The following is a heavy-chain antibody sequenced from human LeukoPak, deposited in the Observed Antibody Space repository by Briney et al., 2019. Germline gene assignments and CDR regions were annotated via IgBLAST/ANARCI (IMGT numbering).Heavy chain of an antibody. CDR1: GFTFSSYG. CDR3: ASSAPSDI. V-gene: IGHV3-21*01. J-gene: IGHJ3*02. CDR2: ISSSSSYI. Sequence: GSSLRLSCAASGFTFSSYGMHWVRQAPGKGLEWVSSISSSSSYIYYADSVKGRFTISRDNAKHSLYLQMNSLRAEDTAVYYCASSAPSDIWGRGTMVTVSS.